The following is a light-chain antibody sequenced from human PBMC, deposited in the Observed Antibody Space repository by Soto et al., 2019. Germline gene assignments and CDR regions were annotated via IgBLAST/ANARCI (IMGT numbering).Light chain of an antibody. CDR3: GTWDSSLSSGGDVV. CDR2: ENN. J-gene: IGLJ2*01. CDR1: SSNIGNNY. Sequence: QSVLTQPPSVSAAPGQKVTISCSGSSSNIGNNYVSWYQQLPGTAPKLLIYENNKRPSGIPDRFSGSKSGTSATLGITGLQTGDEAYYYCGTWDSSLSSGGDVVLGGGTKLTVL. V-gene: IGLV1-51*02.